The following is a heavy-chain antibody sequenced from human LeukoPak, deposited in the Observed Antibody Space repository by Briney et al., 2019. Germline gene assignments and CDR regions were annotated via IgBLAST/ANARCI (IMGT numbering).Heavy chain of an antibody. CDR1: GGSISSSNW. V-gene: IGHV4-4*02. J-gene: IGHJ4*02. CDR3: ARATPYSIAAAGTRTPLYFDY. D-gene: IGHD6-13*01. CDR2: IYHSGST. Sequence: TSETLSLTCAVSGGSISSSNWWSWVRQPPGKGLEWIGEIYHSGSTNYNPSLKSRVTISVDKSKNQFSLKLSSVTAADTAVYYCARATPYSIAAAGTRTPLYFDYWGQGTLVTVSS.